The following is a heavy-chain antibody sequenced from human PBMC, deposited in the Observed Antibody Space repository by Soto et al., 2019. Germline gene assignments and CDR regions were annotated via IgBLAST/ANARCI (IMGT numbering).Heavy chain of an antibody. Sequence: QVQLQESGPGLVKPSETLSLTCTVSGGSISSYYWSWIRQPAGKGLEWIGRIYTSGSTNYNPSLKSRVTMSVDTSKNQFSLTLSSVTAADTAVYYCARDLPGGVVTASNWFDPWGQGTLVTVSS. CDR2: IYTSGST. CDR3: ARDLPGGVVTASNWFDP. D-gene: IGHD2-21*02. V-gene: IGHV4-4*07. CDR1: GGSISSYY. J-gene: IGHJ5*02.